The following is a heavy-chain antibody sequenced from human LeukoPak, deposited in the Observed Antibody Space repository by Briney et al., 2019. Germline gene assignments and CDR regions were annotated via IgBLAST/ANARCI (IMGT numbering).Heavy chain of an antibody. D-gene: IGHD1-26*01. CDR2: ISDSGSYA. CDR1: GLTYSDYY. V-gene: IGHV3-11*06. CDR3: AKESGSMTLDY. Sequence: GGSLRLSCVVSGLTYSDYYMSWIRQAPGKGLEWISYISDSGSYANYADSVRGRFTISRDNAKNSLFLQMNSLRAEDTAVYYCAKESGSMTLDYWGQGTLVTVSS. J-gene: IGHJ4*02.